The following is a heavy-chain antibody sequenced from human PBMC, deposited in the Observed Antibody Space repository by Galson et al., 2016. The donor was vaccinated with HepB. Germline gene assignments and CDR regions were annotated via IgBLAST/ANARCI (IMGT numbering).Heavy chain of an antibody. CDR1: GFTLSDYW. V-gene: IGHV3-7*03. CDR3: AKDGVRGAGRYENPEFDY. Sequence: SLRLSCAASGFTLSDYWMAWVRQAPGKGLEWVADITRDGSQKQYVESVKGRFTISRDNAKNSLYLQMDSLRAEDTAFYYCAKDGVRGAGRYENPEFDYWGQGTLVTVSS. J-gene: IGHJ4*02. CDR2: ITRDGSQK. D-gene: IGHD3-10*01.